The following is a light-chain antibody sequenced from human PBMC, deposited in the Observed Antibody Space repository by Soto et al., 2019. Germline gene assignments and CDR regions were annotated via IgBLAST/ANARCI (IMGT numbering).Light chain of an antibody. CDR1: QSVDSY. V-gene: IGKV3-20*01. CDR3: HQYDNSPLT. CDR2: GAS. Sequence: EILFKQSPATPAFSPGERGTLSCRASQSVDSYLAWFQQKPGQAPRLLISGASTRATGIPARFSGSGSGTEFTLTISRLEPEDFALYYCHQYDNSPLTFGGGTKVDIK. J-gene: IGKJ4*01.